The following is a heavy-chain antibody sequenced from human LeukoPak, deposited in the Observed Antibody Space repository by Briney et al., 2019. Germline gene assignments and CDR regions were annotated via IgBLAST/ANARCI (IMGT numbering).Heavy chain of an antibody. D-gene: IGHD6-25*01. V-gene: IGHV1-18*04. CDR3: ARGQGGRLLPWRPGGVDAFDI. J-gene: IGHJ3*02. Sequence: ASVKVSCKASGYTFTSYGISWVRQAPGQGLEWMGWISAYNGNTNYAQKLQGRVTMTTDTSTSTAYMELRSLRSDDTAVYYCARGQGGRLLPWRPGGVDAFDIWAQGTMVTVSS. CDR1: GYTFTSYG. CDR2: ISAYNGNT.